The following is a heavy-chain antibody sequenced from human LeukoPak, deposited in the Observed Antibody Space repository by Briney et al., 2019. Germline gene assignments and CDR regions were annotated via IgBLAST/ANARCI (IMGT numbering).Heavy chain of an antibody. CDR3: ARAPKDRIVGADFDY. V-gene: IGHV1-2*02. CDR2: INPNSGGT. Sequence: ASVKVSCKASGYTFTGYYMHWVRQAPGQGLEWMGWINPNSGGTNYAQEFQGRVTMTRDTSTSTVYMELSRLRSDDTAVYYCARAPKDRIVGADFDYWGQGTLVTVSS. CDR1: GYTFTGYY. J-gene: IGHJ4*02. D-gene: IGHD1-26*01.